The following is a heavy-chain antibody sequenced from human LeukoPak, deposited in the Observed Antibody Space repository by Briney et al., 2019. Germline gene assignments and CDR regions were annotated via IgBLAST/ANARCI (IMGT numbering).Heavy chain of an antibody. CDR2: LSGSGITT. J-gene: IGHJ4*02. CDR1: GFTFSNSA. Sequence: GGSLRLPCAASGFTFSNSAMSWVRQAPGKGLEWVSTLSGSGITTYYADSVKGRFTISRDNSKNTLYLQMNSLRAEDTAVYYCAKTWGPVPAAMPLWGQGALVTVSS. V-gene: IGHV3-23*01. D-gene: IGHD2-2*01. CDR3: AKTWGPVPAAMPL.